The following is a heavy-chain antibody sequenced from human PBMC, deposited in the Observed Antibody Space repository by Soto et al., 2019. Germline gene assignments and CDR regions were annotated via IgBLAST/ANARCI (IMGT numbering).Heavy chain of an antibody. CDR1: GFTFSDYA. V-gene: IGHV3-23*01. D-gene: IGHD2-8*02. J-gene: IGHJ4*02. Sequence: EVQLLESGGGLVQPGTSLTLSCAASGFTFSDYAMSWVRQAPGKRLEWGSGITGASGHTWYTDSVKGRFTISRDNFRNKVSLHMNNLGVDDTAFYFCVRGTLPYCTGTVCYPFDYWGQGALVTVSS. CDR3: VRGTLPYCTGTVCYPFDY. CDR2: ITGASGHT.